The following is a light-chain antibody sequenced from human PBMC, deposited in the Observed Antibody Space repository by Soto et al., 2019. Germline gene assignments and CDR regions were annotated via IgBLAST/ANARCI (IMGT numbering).Light chain of an antibody. V-gene: IGKV3-20*01. CDR2: GAS. Sequence: EIVLTQSPGTLSLSPGERATLSCRASQSVSNNYLAWYQQKSGQAPRLLIYGASSRATGIPDRFSGSGSGTDFTLTISRLAPEDFAVYYCHQYVSSWTFGQGTKVDIK. CDR3: HQYVSSWT. J-gene: IGKJ1*01. CDR1: QSVSNNY.